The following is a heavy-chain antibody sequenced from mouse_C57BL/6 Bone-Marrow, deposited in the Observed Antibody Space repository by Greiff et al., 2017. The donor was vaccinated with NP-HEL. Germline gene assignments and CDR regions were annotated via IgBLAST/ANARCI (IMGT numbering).Heavy chain of an antibody. Sequence: VQLQQPGAELVKPGASVKLSCKASGYTFTTYWMQWVKQRPGQGLEWIGEIDPSDSYTNYNQKFKGKATLTVDTSSSTAYMQLSRLTSEDSAVYYCARKAYYGRSYEFAYWGQGTLVTVSA. CDR2: IDPSDSYT. J-gene: IGHJ3*01. V-gene: IGHV1-50*01. D-gene: IGHD1-1*01. CDR1: GYTFTTYW. CDR3: ARKAYYGRSYEFAY.